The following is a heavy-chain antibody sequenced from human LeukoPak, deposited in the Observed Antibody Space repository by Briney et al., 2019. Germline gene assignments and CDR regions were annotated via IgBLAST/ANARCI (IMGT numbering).Heavy chain of an antibody. CDR2: ISSSSSYI. CDR1: GFTFSSYS. J-gene: IGHJ6*03. Sequence: PGGSLRLSCAASGFTFSSYSMNWVRHAPGKGLEWVSSISSSSSYIYYADSVKGRFTISRDNAKNSLYLQMNSLRAEDTAVYYCARRSGLVFYYYYMDVWGKGTTVTVSS. CDR3: ARRSGLVFYYYYMDV. V-gene: IGHV3-21*01. D-gene: IGHD6-19*01.